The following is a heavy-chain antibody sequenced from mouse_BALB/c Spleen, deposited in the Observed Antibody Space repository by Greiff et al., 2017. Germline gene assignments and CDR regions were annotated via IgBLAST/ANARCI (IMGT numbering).Heavy chain of an antibody. D-gene: IGHD1-1*01. Sequence: EVQLVESGGGLVKPGGSLKLSCAASGFTFSSYAMPWVRQTPEKRLEWVASISSGGSTYYPDSVKGRFTISRDNARNSLYLQMSSLRSEDTAMYYCASLILRYFDVWGAGTTVTVSS. CDR1: GFTFSSYA. CDR3: ASLILRYFDV. CDR2: ISSGGST. J-gene: IGHJ1*01. V-gene: IGHV5-6-5*01.